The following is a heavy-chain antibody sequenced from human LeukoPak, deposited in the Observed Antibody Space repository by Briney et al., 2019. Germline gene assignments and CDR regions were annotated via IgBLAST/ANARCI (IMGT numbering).Heavy chain of an antibody. CDR2: ISYDGSNK. J-gene: IGHJ4*02. CDR1: GFTFSSYG. Sequence: PGRSLRLSCAASGFTFSSYGMHWVRQAPGKGLEWVAVISYDGSNKYYADSVKGRFTISRDNSKNTLYLQMNNLRAEDTAVYYCIYDKDYWGQGTLVTVSS. D-gene: IGHD3-9*01. CDR3: IYDKDY. V-gene: IGHV3-30*03.